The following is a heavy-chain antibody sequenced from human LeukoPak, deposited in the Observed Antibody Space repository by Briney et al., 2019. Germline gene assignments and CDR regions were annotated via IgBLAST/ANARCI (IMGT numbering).Heavy chain of an antibody. CDR2: IYYSGST. D-gene: IGHD3-22*01. CDR3: ARGGYYDSSGYDIDY. CDR1: GGSISSYY. J-gene: IGHJ4*02. V-gene: IGHV4-59*01. Sequence: SETQSLTCTVSGGSISSYYWSWIRQPPGKGLEWIGYIYYSGSTNYNPSLKSRVTISVDTSKNQFSLKLSSVTAADTAVYYCARGGYYDSSGYDIDYWGQGTLVTVSS.